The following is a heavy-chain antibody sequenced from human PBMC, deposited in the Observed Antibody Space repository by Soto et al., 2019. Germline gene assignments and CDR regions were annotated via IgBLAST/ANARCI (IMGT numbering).Heavy chain of an antibody. CDR3: AKDEERYDILNGYSLIGEPDY. J-gene: IGHJ4*02. D-gene: IGHD3-9*01. V-gene: IGHV3-23*01. Sequence: PGGSLRLSCAASGFTFSSYAMSWVRQAPGKGLEWVSAISGSGGSTYYADSVKGRFTISRDNSKNTLYLQMNSLRAEDTAVYYCAKDEERYDILNGYSLIGEPDYWGQGTLVTVSS. CDR2: ISGSGGST. CDR1: GFTFSSYA.